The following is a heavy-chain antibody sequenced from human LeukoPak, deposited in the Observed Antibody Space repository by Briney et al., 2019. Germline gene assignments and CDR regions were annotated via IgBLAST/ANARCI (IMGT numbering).Heavy chain of an antibody. CDR3: ATGHSSGWYYFDY. CDR2: FDPEDGET. D-gene: IGHD6-19*01. J-gene: IGHJ4*02. CDR1: GYTLTELS. Sequence: ASVKVSCKVSGYTLTELSMHWVRQAPGKGLEWMGGFDPEDGETIYAQKFQGRGTITEDTSTDTAYMELSSLRSEDTAVYYCATGHSSGWYYFDYWGQGTLVTVSS. V-gene: IGHV1-24*01.